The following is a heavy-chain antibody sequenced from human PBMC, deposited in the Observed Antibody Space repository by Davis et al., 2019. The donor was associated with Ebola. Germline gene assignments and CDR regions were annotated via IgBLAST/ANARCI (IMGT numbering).Heavy chain of an antibody. CDR1: GGSISSGDYY. V-gene: IGHV4-39*07. Sequence: PSETLSLTCTVSGGSISSGDYYWGWLRQPPGKGLEWIGSIYHSGSTYYNPSLKSRVTISVDTSKKQFSLKLSSVTAADTAVYYCAREGSWATVSDWGQGTLVTVSS. CDR3: AREGSWATVSD. CDR2: IYHSGST. D-gene: IGHD4-17*01. J-gene: IGHJ4*02.